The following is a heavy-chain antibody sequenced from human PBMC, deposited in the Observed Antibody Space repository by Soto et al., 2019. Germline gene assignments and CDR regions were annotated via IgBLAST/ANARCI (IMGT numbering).Heavy chain of an antibody. CDR2: INHSGST. V-gene: IGHV4-34*01. CDR3: ARESVTTESSLSLDY. Sequence: SETLSPTCAVYGGSFSGYYWSWIRQPPGKGLEWIGEINHSGSTNYNPSLKSRVTISVDTSKNQFSLKLSSVTAADTAVYYCARESVTTESSLSLDYWGQGTLVTVSS. CDR1: GGSFSGYY. J-gene: IGHJ4*02. D-gene: IGHD4-4*01.